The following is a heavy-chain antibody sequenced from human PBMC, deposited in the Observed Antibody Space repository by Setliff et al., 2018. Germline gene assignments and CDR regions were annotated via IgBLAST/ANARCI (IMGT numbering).Heavy chain of an antibody. D-gene: IGHD1-1*01. CDR3: ARDSVTLGQLERRGGFRYYDMDV. CDR1: GGTLSGYA. CDR2: ITPIFETA. J-gene: IGHJ6*02. Sequence: SVKVSCKASGGTLSGYAFSWVRQDPGQGLEWVGGITPIFETAHYAQKFQDRVTITADKSTSTVYMELNSLISEDTAVYLCARDSVTLGQLERRGGFRYYDMDVWGQGTTVTVSS. V-gene: IGHV1-69*06.